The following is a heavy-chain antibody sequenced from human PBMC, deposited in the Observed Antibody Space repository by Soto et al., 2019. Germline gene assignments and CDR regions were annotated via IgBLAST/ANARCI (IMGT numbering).Heavy chain of an antibody. D-gene: IGHD6-19*01. Sequence: QVQLVESGGGVVQPGRSLRLSCAASGFTFSSYGMHWVRQAPGKGLEWVAVISYDGSNKYYADSVKGRFTISRDNSKNTVYLQMNSRRAEDTAVYYCAKEGPLGPSIAVALGLDYWGQGTLVTVSS. CDR2: ISYDGSNK. J-gene: IGHJ4*02. CDR1: GFTFSSYG. CDR3: AKEGPLGPSIAVALGLDY. V-gene: IGHV3-30*18.